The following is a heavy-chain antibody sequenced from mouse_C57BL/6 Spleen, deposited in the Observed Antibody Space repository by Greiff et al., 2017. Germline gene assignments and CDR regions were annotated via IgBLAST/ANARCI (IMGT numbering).Heavy chain of an antibody. D-gene: IGHD1-1*01. V-gene: IGHV1-69*01. Sequence: QVQLQQPGAELVMPGASVKLSCKASGYTFTSYWMHWVKQRPGQGLEWIGEIDPSDSYTNYNQKFKGKSTLTVDKSSSTAYMQLSSLTSEDSAVYYCARRFITTVVFDYWGQGTTLTVSS. CDR3: ARRFITTVVFDY. J-gene: IGHJ2*01. CDR1: GYTFTSYW. CDR2: IDPSDSYT.